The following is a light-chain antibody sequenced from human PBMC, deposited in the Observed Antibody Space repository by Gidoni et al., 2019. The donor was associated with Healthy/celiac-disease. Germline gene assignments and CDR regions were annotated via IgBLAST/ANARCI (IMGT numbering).Light chain of an antibody. Sequence: EIVMPQSPATLSVSPGERATLSCRASQSVSSNLAWYQQTPGQAPRLLIYGASTRATGIPARFSGSGSGTEFTLTISSLQSEDFAVYYCQQYNNWPSGITFGQGTRLEIK. CDR2: GAS. CDR3: QQYNNWPSGIT. CDR1: QSVSSN. J-gene: IGKJ5*01. V-gene: IGKV3-15*01.